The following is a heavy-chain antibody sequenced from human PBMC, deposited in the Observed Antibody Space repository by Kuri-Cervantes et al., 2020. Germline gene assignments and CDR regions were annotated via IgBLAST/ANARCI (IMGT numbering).Heavy chain of an antibody. Sequence: GSLRLSCAVYGGSFSGYYWSWIRQPPGKGLEWIGEINHSGSTNYNPSLKSRVTISVDTSKNQFSLKLSSVTAAGTAVYYCARVWRYSSGWYGGFDYWGQGTLVTVSS. CDR2: INHSGST. CDR3: ARVWRYSSGWYGGFDY. CDR1: GGSFSGYY. V-gene: IGHV4-34*01. D-gene: IGHD6-19*01. J-gene: IGHJ4*02.